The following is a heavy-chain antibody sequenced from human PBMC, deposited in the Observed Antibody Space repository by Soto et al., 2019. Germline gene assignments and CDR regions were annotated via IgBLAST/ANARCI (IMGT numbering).Heavy chain of an antibody. D-gene: IGHD2-21*02. J-gene: IGHJ5*02. CDR1: GGSISSGDYY. Sequence: SETLSLTCTVSGGSISSGDYYWSWIRQPPGKGLEWIGYIYYSGSTYYNPSLKSRVTISVDTSKNQFSLKLSSVTAADTAVYYCAREVTVFQNWFDPWGQGTLVTVLL. CDR2: IYYSGST. CDR3: AREVTVFQNWFDP. V-gene: IGHV4-30-4*01.